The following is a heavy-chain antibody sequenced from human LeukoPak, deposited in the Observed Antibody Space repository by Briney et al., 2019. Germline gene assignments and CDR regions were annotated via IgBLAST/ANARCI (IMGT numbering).Heavy chain of an antibody. V-gene: IGHV3-23*01. Sequence: GGSLRLSCAASGFTFSSFGMSWVRQAPGKGLEWVSAISSTGGTAYYADSVKGRFTISRDNSKNTLYLQMNSLRAEDTAVYYCLGYCSRTSCYGWGNDYWGQGTLVTVSS. CDR1: GFTFSSFG. J-gene: IGHJ4*02. CDR3: LGYCSRTSCYGWGNDY. CDR2: ISSTGGTA. D-gene: IGHD2-2*01.